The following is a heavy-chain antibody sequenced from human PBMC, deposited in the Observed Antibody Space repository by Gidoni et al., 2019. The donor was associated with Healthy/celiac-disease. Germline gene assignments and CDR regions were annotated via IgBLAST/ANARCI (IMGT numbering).Heavy chain of an antibody. Sequence: EVQLLESGGGLVQPGGSLRLSCAASGLPFSSYAMSWVLQAPGKGLEWVAAMSGSGGSTYYADSLKGRFTISRDNSKNTLYLQMNSLRAEDTAVYYCAKTAADFWSGYYIGWGNYWGQGTLVTVSS. J-gene: IGHJ4*02. CDR3: AKTAADFWSGYYIGWGNY. CDR2: MSGSGGST. CDR1: GLPFSSYA. V-gene: IGHV3-23*01. D-gene: IGHD3-3*01.